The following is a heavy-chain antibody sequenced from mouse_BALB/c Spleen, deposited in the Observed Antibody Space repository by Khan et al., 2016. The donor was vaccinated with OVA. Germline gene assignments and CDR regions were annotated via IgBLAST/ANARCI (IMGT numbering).Heavy chain of an antibody. J-gene: IGHJ3*01. V-gene: IGHV1-5*01. CDR1: GYSFTSYL. CDR2: VYLGNGDI. Sequence: VQLQQSGTVLARPGASVKMSCKASGYSFTSYLIHWVKQRPGQGLEWIGDVYLGNGDITYNLKFKDKAKLTAGTSANTAYMELSSLTNEDSAVYYCARGGYSSFAYWGQGTLVTVS. D-gene: IGHD1-3*01. CDR3: ARGGYSSFAY.